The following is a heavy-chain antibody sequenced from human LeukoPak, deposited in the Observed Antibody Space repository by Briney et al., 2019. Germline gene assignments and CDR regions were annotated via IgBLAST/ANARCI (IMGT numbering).Heavy chain of an antibody. V-gene: IGHV3-23*01. D-gene: IGHD3-3*02. CDR1: GFTFSSYD. CDR3: ARWLHFWSGYDY. Sequence: GGSLRLSCAVSGFTFSSYDMSWVRQAPGKGLEWVSGISDSGGRTYYADSVKGRFTISRDNAKNSLYLQMNSLRAEDTAVYYCARWLHFWSGYDYWGQGTLVTVSS. J-gene: IGHJ4*02. CDR2: ISDSGGRT.